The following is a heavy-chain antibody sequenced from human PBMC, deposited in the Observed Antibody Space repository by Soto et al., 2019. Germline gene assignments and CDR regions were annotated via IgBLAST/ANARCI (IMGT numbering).Heavy chain of an antibody. CDR2: IYYSGST. J-gene: IGHJ4*02. D-gene: IGHD3-3*01. Sequence: QLQLQESGPGLVKPSETLSLTCTVSGGSISSSSYYWGWIRQPPGKGLEWIGSIYYSGSTYYNPFLKSRVTISVDTSKNQFSLKLSSVTAADTAVYYCARSTIFGVVITPSNQADYWGQGTLVTVSS. CDR1: GGSISSSSYY. V-gene: IGHV4-39*01. CDR3: ARSTIFGVVITPSNQADY.